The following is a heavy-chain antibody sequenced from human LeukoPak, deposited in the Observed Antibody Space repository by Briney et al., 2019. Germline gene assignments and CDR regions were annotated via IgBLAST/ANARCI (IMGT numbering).Heavy chain of an antibody. V-gene: IGHV3-9*01. J-gene: IGHJ4*02. D-gene: IGHD3-9*01. Sequence: PGRSLRLSCAAAGFTFNDYAMHWVRQAPGKGLEWVSGISWNSGSIGYADSVKGRFTISRDNAKNSLYLQMNSLRAEDTALYYCAKGTNYDILTGYSHWGQGTLVTVSS. CDR2: ISWNSGSI. CDR1: GFTFNDYA. CDR3: AKGTNYDILTGYSH.